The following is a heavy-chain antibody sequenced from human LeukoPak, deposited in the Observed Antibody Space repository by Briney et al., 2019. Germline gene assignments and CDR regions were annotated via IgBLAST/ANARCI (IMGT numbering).Heavy chain of an antibody. J-gene: IGHJ3*02. D-gene: IGHD3-16*01. CDR2: IYYSGST. V-gene: IGHV4-61*08. Sequence: SETLSLTCSDTGGSISVGGYYWRWIRQPPGKGLGWIGYIYYSGSTNYNPSLKSRVTISVDTSKNQFSLKLSTVTDAATAVYYCARHMITFGVDAFDIWGQGTMVTVSS. CDR3: ARHMITFGVDAFDI. CDR1: GGSISVGGYY.